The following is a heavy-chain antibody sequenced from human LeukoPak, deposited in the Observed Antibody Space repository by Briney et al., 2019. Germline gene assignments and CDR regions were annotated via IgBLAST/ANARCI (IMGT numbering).Heavy chain of an antibody. J-gene: IGHJ3*02. CDR3: ARDDSSGYLDAFGI. D-gene: IGHD3-22*01. CDR1: GGSISSGSYY. CDR2: IYTSGST. V-gene: IGHV4-61*02. Sequence: SETLSLTCTVSGGSISSGSYYWSWIRQPAGKGLEWIGRIYTSGSTNYNPSLKSRVTISVDTSKNQFSLKLSSVTAADTAVYYCARDDSSGYLDAFGIWGQGTMVTVSS.